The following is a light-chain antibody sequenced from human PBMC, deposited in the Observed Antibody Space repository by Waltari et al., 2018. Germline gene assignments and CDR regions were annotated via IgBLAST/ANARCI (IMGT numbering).Light chain of an antibody. V-gene: IGKV3D-15*01. CDR3: QQYNNWPPLFT. J-gene: IGKJ3*01. CDR1: QTISSN. CDR2: GAS. Sequence: EIVMTQSPATLSVSPGDRATISCSASQTISSNLAWYQQRPGQAPRLLIYGASNSATGIPARFSGTGSGTEFTLTISSLQSEDYAVYYCQQYNNWPPLFTFGPGTKVDMK.